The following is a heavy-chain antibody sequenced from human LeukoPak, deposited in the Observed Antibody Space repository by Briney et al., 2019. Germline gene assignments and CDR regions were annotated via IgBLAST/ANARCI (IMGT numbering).Heavy chain of an antibody. Sequence: GGSLRLSCAASGFTFSTYGLHWVRQAPGKGLEWVAFIRYDGSNKYYADSVKGRFTISRDNSKNTLYLQMNSLRAEDTAVYYCAKFSGSYYVGYFDYWGQGTLVTVSS. D-gene: IGHD1-26*01. CDR3: AKFSGSYYVGYFDY. J-gene: IGHJ4*02. V-gene: IGHV3-30*02. CDR1: GFTFSTYG. CDR2: IRYDGSNK.